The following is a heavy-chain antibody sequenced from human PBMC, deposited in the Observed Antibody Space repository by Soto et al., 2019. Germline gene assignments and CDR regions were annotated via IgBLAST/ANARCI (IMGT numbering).Heavy chain of an antibody. CDR3: AREEGGVYF. J-gene: IGHJ4*02. Sequence: SETLSLTCTVSGSSITSYYWSWIRQPPGKGLEWIGYIYYSGSSSYNPSLKSRVTMSVDTSKNQISLKLRSVTAADTAIYYCAREEGGVYFWGQGTLVTVSS. V-gene: IGHV4-59*01. D-gene: IGHD2-8*01. CDR2: IYYSGSS. CDR1: GSSITSYY.